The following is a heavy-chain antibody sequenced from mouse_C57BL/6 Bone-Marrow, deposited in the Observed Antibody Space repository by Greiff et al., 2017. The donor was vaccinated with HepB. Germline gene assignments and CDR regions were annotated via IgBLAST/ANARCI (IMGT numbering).Heavy chain of an antibody. CDR3: ARSRTTVVAPFAY. Sequence: QVQLQQSGAELARPGASVKLSCKASGYTFTSYGISWVKQRPGQGLEWIGEIYPRSGNTYYNEKFKGKATLTADKSSSTAYMELRSLTSEDSAVYFCARSRTTVVAPFAYWGQGTLVTVSA. CDR1: GYTFTSYG. J-gene: IGHJ3*01. V-gene: IGHV1-81*01. CDR2: IYPRSGNT. D-gene: IGHD1-1*01.